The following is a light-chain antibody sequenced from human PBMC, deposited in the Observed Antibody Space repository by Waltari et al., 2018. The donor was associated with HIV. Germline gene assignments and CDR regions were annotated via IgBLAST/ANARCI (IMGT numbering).Light chain of an antibody. J-gene: IGLJ1*01. CDR3: GTWDTNVRSFV. V-gene: IGLV1-51*01. CDR1: TSHFVKTS. Sequence: QSALTQPPSLSATPGQRVTISCSGNTSHFVKTSISCYRQTARTPPTLLIYDNNKRPSGIADRFSASKAATSATLAITGLQIGDEADYFCGTWDTNVRSFVFGTVT. CDR2: DNN.